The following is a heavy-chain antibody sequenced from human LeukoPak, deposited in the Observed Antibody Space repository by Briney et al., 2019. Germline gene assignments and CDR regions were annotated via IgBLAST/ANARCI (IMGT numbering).Heavy chain of an antibody. CDR1: GGSISSFY. CDR2: LYYSGST. Sequence: SETLSLTCTVSGGSISSFYWSWIRQPPGKGLEWIGFLYYSGSTNYNPSLKSRVTILLDTSKKIFSLKLSSVTAADTAVYYCATQPRYSADAFDIWGQGTMVTVSS. V-gene: IGHV4-59*08. D-gene: IGHD1-1*01. J-gene: IGHJ3*02. CDR3: ATQPRYSADAFDI.